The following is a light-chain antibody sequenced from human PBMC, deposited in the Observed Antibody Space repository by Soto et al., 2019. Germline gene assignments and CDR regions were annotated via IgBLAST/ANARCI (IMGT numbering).Light chain of an antibody. V-gene: IGKV1-5*03. Sequence: IRMTQSPSTQSASIGDRVTITCRASQSSCNWLALYQQKPGRAPKLLMYEASSLESGVPSRFSGSGSGTEFTLTISGLQPDDFATYYCQQYNSYSPWTFGPGTKVDIK. CDR3: QQYNSYSPWT. J-gene: IGKJ3*01. CDR2: EAS. CDR1: QSSCNW.